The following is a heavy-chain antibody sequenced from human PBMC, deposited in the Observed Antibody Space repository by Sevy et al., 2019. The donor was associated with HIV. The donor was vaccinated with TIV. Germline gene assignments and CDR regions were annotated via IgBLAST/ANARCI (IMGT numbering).Heavy chain of an antibody. V-gene: IGHV4-4*07. CDR3: ARELPFATSSA. CDR1: GGSTNSYY. CDR2: IYASGST. J-gene: IGHJ5*02. Sequence: SETLSLTCSVSGGSTNSYYWSWIRQPAGKGLEWIGRIYASGSTAYNPSLQSLVTISIDKSKNRFSLSLTSLTAADTGVYYCARELPFATSSAWGQGTRVTVSS. D-gene: IGHD6-6*01.